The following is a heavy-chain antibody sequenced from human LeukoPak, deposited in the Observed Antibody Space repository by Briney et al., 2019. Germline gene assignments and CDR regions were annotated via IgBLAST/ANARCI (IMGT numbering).Heavy chain of an antibody. CDR1: GFTFDDYA. V-gene: IGHV3-7*01. CDR3: ARDALGSLDY. J-gene: IGHJ4*02. Sequence: GGSLRLSCAASGFTFDDYAMHWVRQAPGKGLEWVANIKQDESEKYYVDSVKGRFTISRDNAKNSLFLQMNSLRVEDTAVYYCARDALGSLDYWGQGTLVTVTS. CDR2: IKQDESEK. D-gene: IGHD3-16*01.